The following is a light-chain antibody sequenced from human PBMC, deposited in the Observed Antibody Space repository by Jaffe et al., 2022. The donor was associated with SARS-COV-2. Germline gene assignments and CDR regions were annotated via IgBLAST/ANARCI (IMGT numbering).Light chain of an antibody. CDR1: SSNIGTYD. V-gene: IGLV1-44*01. Sequence: QSVLTQPPSASETPGQRVTISCSGSSSNIGTYDVNWYQQLPGAAPKLLIYSNNQRPSGVPDRFSGSKSGTSASLAISGLQSADEADYYCAAWDDTFWVFGGGTKVTVL. CDR3: AAWDDTFWV. CDR2: SNN. J-gene: IGLJ3*02.